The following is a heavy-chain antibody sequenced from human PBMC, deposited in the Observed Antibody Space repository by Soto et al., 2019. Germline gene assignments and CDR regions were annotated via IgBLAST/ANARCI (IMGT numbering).Heavy chain of an antibody. CDR2: IWFDGSNK. CDR1: GIIFSRSG. D-gene: IGHD3-10*01. Sequence: VQLVESGGGVVQPGGSLRLSCTTSGIIFSRSGMHWVRQAPGKGLERVAVIWFDGSNKYYADSVKGRFTISRDNSRNTLYLQMSSLRAEDTAVYYCARDTWFGELLYFDHWGQGTLVTVSS. V-gene: IGHV3-33*01. CDR3: ARDTWFGELLYFDH. J-gene: IGHJ4*02.